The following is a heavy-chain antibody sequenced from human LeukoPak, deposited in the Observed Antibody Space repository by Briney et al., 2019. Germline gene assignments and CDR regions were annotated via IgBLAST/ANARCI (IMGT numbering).Heavy chain of an antibody. CDR3: ARWYSSGWYALAPTRKFDY. CDR1: GYTFTSYG. J-gene: IGHJ4*02. V-gene: IGHV1-18*01. D-gene: IGHD6-19*01. Sequence: ASVKVSCKASGYTFTSYGISWVRQAPGQGLEWMGWISAYNGNTNYAQKLQGRVTMTTDTSMSTAYMELRSLRSDDTAVYYCARWYSSGWYALAPTRKFDYWGQGTLVTVSS. CDR2: ISAYNGNT.